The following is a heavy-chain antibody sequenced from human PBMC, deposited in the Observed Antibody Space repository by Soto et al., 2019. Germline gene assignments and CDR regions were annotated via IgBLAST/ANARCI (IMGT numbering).Heavy chain of an antibody. Sequence: QVQLVQSGAEVKKPGSSVKVSCKASGGTFSSYAISWVRQAPGQGLEWMGGIIPIFGTANYAQKFQGRVTISADESTSTAYMELSSLRSEDTDVYYCARDRFLAGTGGVFDSWGQGTLVTVSS. CDR1: GGTFSSYA. D-gene: IGHD2-8*02. J-gene: IGHJ4*02. V-gene: IGHV1-69*01. CDR3: ARDRFLAGTGGVFDS. CDR2: IIPIFGTA.